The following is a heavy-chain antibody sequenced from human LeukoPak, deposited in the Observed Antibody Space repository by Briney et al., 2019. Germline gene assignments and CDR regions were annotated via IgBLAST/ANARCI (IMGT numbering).Heavy chain of an antibody. D-gene: IGHD3-10*01. CDR3: ARVGPYDSGSYYNINPYYYCMDV. Sequence: ASVKVSCKASGYSFANYSISWVRQAPRQGLEWMGWISGYNGNTNYAQNLQDRVTMTTDTSTSTAYMELRSLRSDDTAVYYCARVGPYDSGSYYNINPYYYCMDVWGKGTTVTVSS. V-gene: IGHV1-18*01. J-gene: IGHJ6*03. CDR1: GYSFANYS. CDR2: ISGYNGNT.